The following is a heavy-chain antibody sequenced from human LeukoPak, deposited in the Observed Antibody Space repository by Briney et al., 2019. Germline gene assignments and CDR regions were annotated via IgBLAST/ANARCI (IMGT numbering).Heavy chain of an antibody. J-gene: IGHJ4*02. Sequence: GGSLRLSCAASGFAFSRYAMNWVRQAPGKGLEWVSGISGSAGSTYYADSVKGRFSISRDNSKNTLYLRMNSLRVEDTAVYYCAKSRGYSAYDFPDYWGQGTLVTVSS. CDR3: AKSRGYSAYDFPDY. CDR1: GFAFSRYA. D-gene: IGHD5-12*01. V-gene: IGHV3-23*01. CDR2: ISGSAGST.